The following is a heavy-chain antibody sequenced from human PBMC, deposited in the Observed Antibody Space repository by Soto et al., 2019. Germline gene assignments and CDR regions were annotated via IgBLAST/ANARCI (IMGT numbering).Heavy chain of an antibody. CDR3: ARGNTAMVTVDY. CDR2: IYYSGST. Sequence: PSETLSLTCTVSGGSISSGDYYWSWIRQPPGKGLEWIGYIYYSGSTYYNPSLKSRVTISVDTSKNQFSLKLSSVTAADTAVYYCARGNTAMVTVDYWGQGTLVTV. D-gene: IGHD5-18*01. J-gene: IGHJ4*02. CDR1: GGSISSGDYY. V-gene: IGHV4-30-4*01.